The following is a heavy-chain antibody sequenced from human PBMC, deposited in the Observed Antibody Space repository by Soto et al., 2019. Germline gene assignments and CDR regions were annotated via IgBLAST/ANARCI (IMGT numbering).Heavy chain of an antibody. D-gene: IGHD1-26*01. CDR2: INHSGST. Sequence: PSETLSLTCTVSGVSMSSHYWTWLRQPPGKGLEWIGEINHSGSTNYNPSLKSRVTISVDTSKNQFSLKLSSVTAADTAVYYCARAGPNSGRNGGNWFDPWGQGTLVTVSS. CDR1: GVSMSSHY. CDR3: ARAGPNSGRNGGNWFDP. J-gene: IGHJ5*02. V-gene: IGHV4-34*01.